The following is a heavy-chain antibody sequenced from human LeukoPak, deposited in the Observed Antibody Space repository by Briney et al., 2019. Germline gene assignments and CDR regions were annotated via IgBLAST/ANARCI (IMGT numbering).Heavy chain of an antibody. CDR3: ARGKRWLQSRAPFDY. CDR2: INHSGST. J-gene: IGHJ4*02. CDR1: GGSFSGYY. D-gene: IGHD5-24*01. Sequence: SETLSLTCAVYGGSFSGYYWSWIRQPPGKGLEWIGEINHSGSTNYNPSLESRVTISVDTSKNQFSLKLSSVTAADTAVYYCARGKRWLQSRAPFDYWGQGTLVTVSS. V-gene: IGHV4-34*01.